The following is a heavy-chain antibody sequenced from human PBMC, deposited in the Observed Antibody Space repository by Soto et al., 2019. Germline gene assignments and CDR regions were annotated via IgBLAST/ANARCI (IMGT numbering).Heavy chain of an antibody. Sequence: SVKVSCKASGGTFSSYAISWVRQAPGQGLEWMGGIIPIFGTANYAQKFQGRVTITADESTSTAYMELSSLRSEDTAVYYCARTVDYYYYGMDVWGQGTTVTVSS. J-gene: IGHJ6*02. CDR1: GGTFSSYA. CDR3: ARTVDYYYYGMDV. CDR2: IIPIFGTA. V-gene: IGHV1-69*13.